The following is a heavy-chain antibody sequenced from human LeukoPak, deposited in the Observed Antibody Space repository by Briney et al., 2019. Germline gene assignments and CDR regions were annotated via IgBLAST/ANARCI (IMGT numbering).Heavy chain of an antibody. CDR2: IRNKANSYTT. CDR3: TRLVGAND. Sequence: PGGSLRLSCAASGFTFSDHAMDWVRQAPGKGLEWVGRIRNKANSYTTEYAASVQGRFTVSRDDSKNSLYLQMNSKKTEDTAVYYCTRLVGANDWGQGTLVTVSS. D-gene: IGHD1-26*01. V-gene: IGHV3-72*01. J-gene: IGHJ4*02. CDR1: GFTFSDHA.